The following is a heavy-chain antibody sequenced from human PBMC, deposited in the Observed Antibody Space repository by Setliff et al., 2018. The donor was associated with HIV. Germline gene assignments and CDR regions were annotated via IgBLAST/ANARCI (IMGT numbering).Heavy chain of an antibody. D-gene: IGHD3-22*01. CDR1: GGIFINSA. Sequence: SVKVSCKASGGIFINSAFTWVRQAPGQGLEWMGSIIPIFNRGNYAQKFQSRVTITADESTSTAYMELSSLRSEDTAVYFCARDKGYHYDMSGYPTLDYWGRGTLVTVSS. CDR3: ARDKGYHYDMSGYPTLDY. V-gene: IGHV1-69*13. CDR2: IIPIFNRG. J-gene: IGHJ4*02.